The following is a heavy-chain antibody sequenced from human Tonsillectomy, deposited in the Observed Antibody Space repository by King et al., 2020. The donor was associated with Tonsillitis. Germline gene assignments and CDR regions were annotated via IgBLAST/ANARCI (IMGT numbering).Heavy chain of an antibody. J-gene: IGHJ6*02. Sequence: VQLVESGGGLVKPGGSLRLSCAASGFTFSDSYMSWIRQAPGKGLEWVAYISSSGSTIFYADSVKGRFTISRDNAKNSLCLTMNSLRAEDTAAYYCARGYDFWSGYSSSKFYYGMDVWGQGTTVTVSS. D-gene: IGHD3-3*01. V-gene: IGHV3-11*01. CDR3: ARGYDFWSGYSSSKFYYGMDV. CDR2: ISSSGSTI. CDR1: GFTFSDSY.